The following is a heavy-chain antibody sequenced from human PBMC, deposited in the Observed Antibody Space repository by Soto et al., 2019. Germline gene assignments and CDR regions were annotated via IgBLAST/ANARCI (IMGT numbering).Heavy chain of an antibody. CDR3: ARLVTATRNYYYGMDV. J-gene: IGHJ6*02. CDR2: ISSSGSTI. CDR1: GFTFRDYY. Sequence: GGSLRLSCAASGFTFRDYYMTWIRQAPGKGLEWLSYISSSGSTIYYTDSVKGRFTISRDNAKNSLFLQMNSLRAEDTAVYYCARLVTATRNYYYGMDVWGQGTTVTVSS. V-gene: IGHV3-11*01. D-gene: IGHD1-20*01.